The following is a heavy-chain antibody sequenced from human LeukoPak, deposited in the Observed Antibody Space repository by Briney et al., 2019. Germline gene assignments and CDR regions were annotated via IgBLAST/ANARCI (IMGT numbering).Heavy chain of an antibody. D-gene: IGHD3-10*01. CDR3: ARAPTMVRGVINFWFDP. V-gene: IGHV3-11*04. J-gene: IGHJ5*02. CDR1: GFTFSDYY. Sequence: GGSLKLSCAASGFTFSDYYMSWIRRAPGKGLEWVSYISSSGSTIYYADSVKGRFTISGDNAKNSLYLQMNSLRAEDTAVYYCARAPTMVRGVINFWFDPWGQGTLVTVSS. CDR2: ISSSGSTI.